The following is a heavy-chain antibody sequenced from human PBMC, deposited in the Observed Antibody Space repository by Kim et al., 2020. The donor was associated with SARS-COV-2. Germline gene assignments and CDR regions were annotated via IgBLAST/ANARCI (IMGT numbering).Heavy chain of an antibody. CDR1: GYTLTELS. CDR2: FDPEDGET. J-gene: IGHJ2*01. D-gene: IGHD3-9*01. V-gene: IGHV1-24*01. Sequence: ASVKVSCKVSGYTLTELSMHWVRQAPGKGLEWMGGFDPEDGETIYAQKFQGRVTMTEDTSTDTAYMELSSLRSEDTAVYYCATVVSYDILTGYQIRSYWYFDLWGRGTLVTVSS. CDR3: ATVVSYDILTGYQIRSYWYFDL.